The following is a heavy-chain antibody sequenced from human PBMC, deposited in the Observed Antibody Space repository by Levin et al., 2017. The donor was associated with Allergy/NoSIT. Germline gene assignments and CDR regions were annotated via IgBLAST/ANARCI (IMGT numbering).Heavy chain of an antibody. D-gene: IGHD5-18*01. CDR1: GVSISGFY. CDR3: ARIPPRTSMVTYWYLDL. V-gene: IGHV4-59*01. CDR2: VSYSGHT. Sequence: SETLSLTCTVSGVSISGFYWSWIRRAPGKGLEWIGYVSYSGHTSYNTSLKSRVVISVDMSKNQFSLRLSSVTTADTAVYYCARIPPRTSMVTYWYLDLWGRGTLVTVSS. J-gene: IGHJ2*01.